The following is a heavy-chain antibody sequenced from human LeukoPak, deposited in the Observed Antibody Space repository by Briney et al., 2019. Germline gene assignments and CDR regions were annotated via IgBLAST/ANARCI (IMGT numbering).Heavy chain of an antibody. CDR2: IGSSGSTK. V-gene: IGHV3-48*04. CDR3: ARDQRRGCLQLGYFDY. Sequence: GGSLRLSCAASGFTFSSYAMSWVRQAPGKGLGWGSYIGSSGSTKYYTDSVRGRFTISRDNAKNSLYLQMDSLRAEDTAVYYCARDQRRGCLQLGYFDYWGQGTLVTVSS. J-gene: IGHJ4*02. CDR1: GFTFSSYA. D-gene: IGHD5-24*01.